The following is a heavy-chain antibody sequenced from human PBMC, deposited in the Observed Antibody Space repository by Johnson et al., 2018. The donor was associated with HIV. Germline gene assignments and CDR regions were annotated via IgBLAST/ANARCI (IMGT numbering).Heavy chain of an antibody. V-gene: IGHV3-7*05. J-gene: IGHJ3*02. CDR2: INQDGSET. Sequence: VHLVESGGGLVQPGGSLRLSCVASGYTFSHYWMSWVRQGPGKGLEWVANINQDGSETYYVDSVKGRFTISRDNAKKSLFLQMSSLRAEDTAIYYCARKGDAVDIWGQGTMGTVSS. CDR1: GYTFSHYW. CDR3: ARKGDAVDI.